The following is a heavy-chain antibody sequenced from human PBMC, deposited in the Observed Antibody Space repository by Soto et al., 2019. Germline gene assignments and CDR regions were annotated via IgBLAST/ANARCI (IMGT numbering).Heavy chain of an antibody. CDR1: GYTFTSYD. Sequence: ASVKVSCKASGYTFTSYDINWVRQATGQGLEWMGWMNPNSGNTGYAQKFQGRVTMTRNTSISTAYMELSSLRSEDTAVYYCARVPYDYIWGSYLMYNWFDPWGQGTLVTVSS. CDR2: MNPNSGNT. V-gene: IGHV1-8*01. J-gene: IGHJ5*02. CDR3: ARVPYDYIWGSYLMYNWFDP. D-gene: IGHD3-16*02.